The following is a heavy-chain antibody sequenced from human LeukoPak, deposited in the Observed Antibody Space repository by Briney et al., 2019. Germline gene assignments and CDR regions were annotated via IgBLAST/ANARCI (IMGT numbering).Heavy chain of an antibody. D-gene: IGHD3-22*01. CDR3: AGGGYYDSRNAFDI. CDR1: GGSISSYY. V-gene: IGHV4-4*07. J-gene: IGHJ3*02. CDR2: IQTSGST. Sequence: SETLSLTCTVSGGSISSYYWSWIRQPAGKGLEWIGRIQTSGSTNYNPSLKSRVTMSVDTSKSQFSLNLNPVTAADTAVYYCAGGGYYDSRNAFDIWGQGTEVTVSS.